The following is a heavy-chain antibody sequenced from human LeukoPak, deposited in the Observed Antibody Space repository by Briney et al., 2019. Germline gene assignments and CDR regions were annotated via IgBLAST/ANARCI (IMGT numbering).Heavy chain of an antibody. V-gene: IGHV1-3*01. CDR3: ARAPKITNTFGGVIVY. Sequence: ASVKVSCKASGYTFTSYAMHWVRQAPGQRLEWMGWINAGNGNTKYSQKFQGRVTITRDTSASTAYMELSSLRSDDTAVYYCARAPKITNTFGGVIVYWGQGTLVTVSS. D-gene: IGHD3-16*01. J-gene: IGHJ4*02. CDR1: GYTFTSYA. CDR2: INAGNGNT.